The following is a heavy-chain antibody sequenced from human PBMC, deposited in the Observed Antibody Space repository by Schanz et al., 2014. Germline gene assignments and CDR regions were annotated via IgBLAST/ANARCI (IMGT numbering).Heavy chain of an antibody. Sequence: QVQLVQSGAEVKKPGASVRVSCKASGYSFTTYDVNWVRQATGQGLEWMGWMNPTTGNRGYAQNFQDRDTMTRDTYMKTAYMEKTDLKVEDGGLDYCAINYGDSALWGQGTLSAVSS. CDR2: MNPTTGNR. CDR3: AINYGDSAL. D-gene: IGHD4-17*01. J-gene: IGHJ4*02. V-gene: IGHV1-8*01. CDR1: GYSFTTYD.